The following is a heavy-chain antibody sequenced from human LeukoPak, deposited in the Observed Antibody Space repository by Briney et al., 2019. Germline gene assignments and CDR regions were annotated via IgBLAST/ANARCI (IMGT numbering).Heavy chain of an antibody. CDR2: IYYSGST. Sequence: SETLSLTCTVSGGSISSYYWSWIRQPPGKGLEWIGYIYYSGSTNYNPSLKSRVTISVDTSKNQFSLKLSSVTAADTAVYYCARDRERGFDPWGQETLVTVSS. J-gene: IGHJ5*02. CDR3: ARDRERGFDP. V-gene: IGHV4-59*01. CDR1: GGSISSYY.